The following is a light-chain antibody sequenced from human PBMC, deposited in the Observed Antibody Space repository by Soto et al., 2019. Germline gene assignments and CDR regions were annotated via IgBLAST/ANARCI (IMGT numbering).Light chain of an antibody. CDR3: QSYDSSLSSYV. J-gene: IGLJ1*01. V-gene: IGLV1-40*01. CDR2: GNS. CDR1: SSNIGAGYD. Sequence: QSVLTQPPSVSGAPGQRVTISCTGSSSNIGAGYDVHWYQQLPATAPKLLIYGNSNRPSRVTDRFSGSKSGTSAALAITGLQAEDEADNYCQSYDSSLSSYVFGTGTKVTVL.